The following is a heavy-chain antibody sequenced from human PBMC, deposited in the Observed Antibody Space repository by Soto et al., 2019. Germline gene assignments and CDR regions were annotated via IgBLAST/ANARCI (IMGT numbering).Heavy chain of an antibody. J-gene: IGHJ4*02. Sequence: QVQRRESGPVLVRPSGTLSLTCAVSGGSISNDNWWGWFRQPPGKGLEWIGEIYHSGSTNYNPSLKSRVTMSVVPSKNLFSLTLNSVTASDTAFYYCARDQGSHPGDWGQGTLVSVSS. CDR1: GGSISNDNW. CDR3: ARDQGSHPGD. CDR2: IYHSGST. V-gene: IGHV4-4*02. D-gene: IGHD6-13*01.